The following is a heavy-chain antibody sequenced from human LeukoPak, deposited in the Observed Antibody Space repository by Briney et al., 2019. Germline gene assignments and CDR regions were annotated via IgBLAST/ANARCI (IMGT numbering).Heavy chain of an antibody. CDR3: AKDSRGYTNYYFDY. D-gene: IGHD2-2*02. CDR2: ISGSGAST. Sequence: PGGSLRLSCASSGFSFSGYAMIWVRQAPGKGLELVSTISGSGASTFYADSVRGRFITSKDIPSNIVYLQMNSLRAEDTAVYYCAKDSRGYTNYYFDYWGQGTLVTVSS. CDR1: GFSFSGYA. V-gene: IGHV3-23*01. J-gene: IGHJ4*02.